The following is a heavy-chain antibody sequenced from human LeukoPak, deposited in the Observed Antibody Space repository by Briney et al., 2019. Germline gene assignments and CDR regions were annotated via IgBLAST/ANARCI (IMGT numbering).Heavy chain of an antibody. CDR1: GHTFITDG. J-gene: IGHJ4*02. CDR3: ARVRCSSTSCYRESDY. D-gene: IGHD2-2*02. Sequence: ASVKVSCKTSGHTFITDGITWVRQAPGQGLEWMGRISAYNGNTNYAQNLQGRVTVTTDTSTSTAYMELRSLRSDDTAVYYCARVRCSSTSCYRESDYWGQGTLVTVSS. CDR2: ISAYNGNT. V-gene: IGHV1-18*01.